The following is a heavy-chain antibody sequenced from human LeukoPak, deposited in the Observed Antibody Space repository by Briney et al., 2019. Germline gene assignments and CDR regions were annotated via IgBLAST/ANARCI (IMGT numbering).Heavy chain of an antibody. Sequence: GGSLRLSCAASGFTFSRYAMHWVRQAPGKGLEWVTIMSYDGSQRYYADSVKGRFSISRDNSENTLFLQMNSLRAEDTAVYYCAKGHGAAGLDAFDIWGQGTMVTVSS. CDR2: MSYDGSQR. D-gene: IGHD6-13*01. J-gene: IGHJ3*02. V-gene: IGHV3-30-3*01. CDR1: GFTFSRYA. CDR3: AKGHGAAGLDAFDI.